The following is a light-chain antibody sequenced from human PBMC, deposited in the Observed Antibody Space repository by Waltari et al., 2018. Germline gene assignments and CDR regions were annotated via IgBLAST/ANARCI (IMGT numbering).Light chain of an antibody. CDR2: DVS. Sequence: QSALTQPASVSGSPGQSITIPCTGSSTDIGIYNFVSWYQQHPGKAPKLMIYDVSNRPSGVSNRFSGSKSGNTASLTISGLQAEDEADYYCSSYTSTSTLVFGGGTKLTVL. CDR1: STDIGIYNF. CDR3: SSYTSTSTLV. V-gene: IGLV2-14*01. J-gene: IGLJ2*01.